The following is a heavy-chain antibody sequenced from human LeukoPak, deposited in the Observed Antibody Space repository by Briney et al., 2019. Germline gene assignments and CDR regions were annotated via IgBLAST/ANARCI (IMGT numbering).Heavy chain of an antibody. Sequence: SETLSLTCAVYGGSFSGYYWSWIRQPPGKGVEWIGEINHSGSTNYNPSLKSRVTISVDTSKNQFSLKLSSVTAADTAVYYCARGRDYGDYGGQIPQREFDCWGQGTLVTVSS. D-gene: IGHD4-17*01. CDR2: INHSGST. V-gene: IGHV4-34*01. J-gene: IGHJ4*02. CDR1: GGSFSGYY. CDR3: ARGRDYGDYGGQIPQREFDC.